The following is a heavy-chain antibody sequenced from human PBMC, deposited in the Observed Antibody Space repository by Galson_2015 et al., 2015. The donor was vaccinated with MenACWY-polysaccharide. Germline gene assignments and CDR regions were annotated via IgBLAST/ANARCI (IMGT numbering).Heavy chain of an antibody. J-gene: IGHJ4*02. V-gene: IGHV6-1*01. D-gene: IGHD6-19*01. CDR3: VGSNGWFDY. CDR1: GDSVSSNTAA. Sequence: CAISGDSVSSNTAAWNWIRQSPSGGLEWLARTYYRSKWYNDYAVSVQSRITVNPDTSKNQFSLHLNSVTPEDTAVYYCVGSNGWFDYWGQGTLVTVSS. CDR2: TYYRSKWYN.